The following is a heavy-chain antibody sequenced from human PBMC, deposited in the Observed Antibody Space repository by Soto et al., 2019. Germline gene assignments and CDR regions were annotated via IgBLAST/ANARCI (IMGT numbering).Heavy chain of an antibody. D-gene: IGHD1-1*01. CDR2: ISYRSDYI. CDR3: AREPLFVGNYYYMDV. Sequence: DVQLVESGGGLVKPGGCLRLSCEASGCTFSSYSMNWVRQAPGKGLEWVSSISYRSDYIYADSVKGRFTISRDNAKNSLYLQMNSLRAEDTAVYFCAREPLFVGNYYYMDVWGKGTTVTVSS. V-gene: IGHV3-21*06. CDR1: GCTFSSYS. J-gene: IGHJ6*03.